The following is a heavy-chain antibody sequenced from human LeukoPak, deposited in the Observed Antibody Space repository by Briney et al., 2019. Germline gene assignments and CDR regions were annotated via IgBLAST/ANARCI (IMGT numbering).Heavy chain of an antibody. D-gene: IGHD6-13*01. J-gene: IGHJ5*02. CDR3: ARDIAGEQQLAGYNWFDP. CDR2: IYYSGST. Sequence: SETLSLTCTVSGGSISSSSYYWGWIRQPPGKGLEWIGSIYYSGSTYYNPSLKSRVTISVDTSKNQFSLKLSSVTAADTAVYYCARDIAGEQQLAGYNWFDPWGQGTLVTVSS. V-gene: IGHV4-39*07. CDR1: GGSISSSSYY.